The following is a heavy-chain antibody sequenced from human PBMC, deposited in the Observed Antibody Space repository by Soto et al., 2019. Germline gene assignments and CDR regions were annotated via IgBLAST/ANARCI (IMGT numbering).Heavy chain of an antibody. Sequence: PSETLSLTCTVSGGSISSGGYYWNWIRQHPGKGLEWIGYIYYSGSTYYNPSLKGRVTISVDTSKNQFSLKLSSVTTADTAVYYCASVYSSGYYHWFDPWGQGTLVTVSS. V-gene: IGHV4-31*03. CDR2: IYYSGST. CDR3: ASVYSSGYYHWFDP. CDR1: GGSISSGGYY. J-gene: IGHJ5*02. D-gene: IGHD3-22*01.